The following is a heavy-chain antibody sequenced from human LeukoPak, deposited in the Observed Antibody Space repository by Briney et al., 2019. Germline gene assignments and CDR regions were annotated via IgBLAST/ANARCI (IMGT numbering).Heavy chain of an antibody. V-gene: IGHV3-21*01. CDR3: ARDRSVAGELYYFDY. J-gene: IGHJ4*02. CDR2: ISSSSSYI. Sequence: PGGSLRLSCAASGFTFSSYSMNWVRQAPGKGLEWVSSISSSSSYIYYADSVKGRFTISRDNAKNSLYLQMNSLRAEDTAVYYCARDRSVAGELYYFDYWGQGTLVTVSS. D-gene: IGHD6-19*01. CDR1: GFTFSSYS.